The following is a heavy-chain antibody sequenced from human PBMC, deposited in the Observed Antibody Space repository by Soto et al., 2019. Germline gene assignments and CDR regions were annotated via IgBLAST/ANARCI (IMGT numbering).Heavy chain of an antibody. V-gene: IGHV4-34*01. J-gene: IGHJ6*02. CDR2: SDHSGGT. Sequence: ASETLSLTCAVYGGSFSGYYWSWIRQAPGKGLEWIGESDHSGGTNYNPSLKGRITISVETSKNQFSLRLSSMTAADTAVYYCARGFQWVEGYGMDVWGRGVSVTVSS. D-gene: IGHD6-19*01. CDR3: ARGFQWVEGYGMDV. CDR1: GGSFSGYY.